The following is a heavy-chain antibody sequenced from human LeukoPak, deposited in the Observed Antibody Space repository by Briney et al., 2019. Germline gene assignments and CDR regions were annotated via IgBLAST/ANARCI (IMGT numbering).Heavy chain of an antibody. D-gene: IGHD3-22*01. Sequence: GGSLRLSCAASGFTISNYDMHWVRQATGKGLDWVSAIGTAGDTHYPGSVKGRFTISREDAKNSLYLQMNSLRAGDTAVYYCAREASGSGYSGIDYWGQGILVTVSS. V-gene: IGHV3-13*01. CDR3: AREASGSGYSGIDY. CDR2: IGTAGDT. CDR1: GFTISNYD. J-gene: IGHJ4*02.